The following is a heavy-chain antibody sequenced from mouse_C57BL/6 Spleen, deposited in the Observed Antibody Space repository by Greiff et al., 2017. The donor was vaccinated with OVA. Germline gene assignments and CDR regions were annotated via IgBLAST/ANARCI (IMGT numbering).Heavy chain of an antibody. CDR1: GFNIKDYY. CDR2: IDPEDGET. CDR3: ASPTDDSNYHNWYFDV. J-gene: IGHJ1*03. V-gene: IGHV14-2*01. D-gene: IGHD2-5*01. Sequence: VQLKQSGAELVKPGASVKLSCTASGFNIKDYYMHWVKQRTEQGLEWIGRIDPEDGETKYAPKFQGKATITADTSSNTAYLQLSSLTSEDTAVYYCASPTDDSNYHNWYFDVWGTGATVTVSS.